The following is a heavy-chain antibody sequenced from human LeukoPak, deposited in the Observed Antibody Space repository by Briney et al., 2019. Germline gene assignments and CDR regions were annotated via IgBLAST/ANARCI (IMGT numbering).Heavy chain of an antibody. D-gene: IGHD4-17*01. V-gene: IGHV3-23*01. Sequence: GGSLRFSCAASGFTFSSYAISWVRQPQGKGLEWVSAISGSGGSTYYADSVKGRFTIPRENSKNTLYLQMNSLRPEDPTLYYWARSVSSYGDYPLSVSYFDYWGQGTLVTVSS. CDR1: GFTFSSYA. CDR3: ARSVSSYGDYPLSVSYFDY. CDR2: ISGSGGST. J-gene: IGHJ4*02.